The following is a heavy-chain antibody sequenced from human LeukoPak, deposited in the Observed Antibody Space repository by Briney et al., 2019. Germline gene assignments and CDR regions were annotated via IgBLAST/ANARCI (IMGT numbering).Heavy chain of an antibody. Sequence: ASVKVSCKASGGTFSSYAISWVRQAPGQGLEWMGWISAYNGNTNYAQKLQGRVTMTTDTSTSTAYMELRSLRSDDTAVYYCARVGETGHFDYWGQGTLVTVSS. J-gene: IGHJ4*02. CDR1: GGTFSSYA. CDR3: ARVGETGHFDY. V-gene: IGHV1-18*01. D-gene: IGHD1-1*01. CDR2: ISAYNGNT.